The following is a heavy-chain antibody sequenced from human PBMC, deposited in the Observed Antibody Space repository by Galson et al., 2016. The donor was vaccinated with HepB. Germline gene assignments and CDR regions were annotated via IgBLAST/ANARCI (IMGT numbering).Heavy chain of an antibody. V-gene: IGHV4-31*03. CDR3: ACPLATISGAQTSGDAYDV. Sequence: TLSLTCSVSGGSVISAGFHWSWIRQHPGKGLEWIGSIYYSGSTFYNPSLKSRLSISLDPSKNQFSLNLNSVTAADTAVYFWACPLATISGAQTSGDAYDVWGQGTVVTVSS. D-gene: IGHD5-12*01. CDR1: GGSVISAGFH. J-gene: IGHJ3*01. CDR2: IYYSGST.